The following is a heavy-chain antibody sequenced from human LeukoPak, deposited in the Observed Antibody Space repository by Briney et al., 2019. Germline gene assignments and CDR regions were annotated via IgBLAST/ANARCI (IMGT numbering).Heavy chain of an antibody. J-gene: IGHJ4*02. D-gene: IGHD6-6*01. V-gene: IGHV3-53*01. CDR2: IYSGGNT. Sequence: PGGSLRLSCAASGFTVSINYMSWVRQAPGKGLEWVSVIYSGGNTYYADSVKGRFTISRDNSKNTVYLQMNSLRAGDTAVYYCARGLSGSSSPLYPFDSWGQGALVTVSS. CDR3: ARGLSGSSSPLYPFDS. CDR1: GFTVSINY.